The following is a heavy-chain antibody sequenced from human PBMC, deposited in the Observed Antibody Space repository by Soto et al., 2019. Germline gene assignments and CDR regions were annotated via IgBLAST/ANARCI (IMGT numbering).Heavy chain of an antibody. D-gene: IGHD3-3*01. J-gene: IGHJ4*02. CDR2: ISHDGDNK. Sequence: QVQLVESGGGVVQPGRSLRLSCAASGFTFSRSGMHWVRQAPGKGLEWVALISHDGDNKHYADSVRGRFTISRDNSKNTLYLQMNSLRPEDTAVYYCAKGVGDYYDCWSFGGWGQGTLVTVSS. CDR3: AKGVGDYYDCWSFGG. V-gene: IGHV3-30*18. CDR1: GFTFSRSG.